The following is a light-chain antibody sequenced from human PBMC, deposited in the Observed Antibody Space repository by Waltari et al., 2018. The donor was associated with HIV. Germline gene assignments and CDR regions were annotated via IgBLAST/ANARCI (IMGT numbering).Light chain of an antibody. V-gene: IGKV3-11*01. CDR1: RGVSNH. CDR2: ESS. J-gene: IGKJ4*01. CDR3: QQRSDWPLN. Sequence: ELVLTQSPSTLSFSPGEVATLACRASRGVSNHLAWYQQKPDQGPRLLIYESSNRATGIPARFSGSGSGTDFTLTISSLEPEDFAVYCCQQRSDWPLNFGGGTKVEIK.